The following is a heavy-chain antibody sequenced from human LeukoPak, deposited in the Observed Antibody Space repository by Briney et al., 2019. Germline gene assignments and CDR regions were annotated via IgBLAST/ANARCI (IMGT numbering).Heavy chain of an antibody. CDR2: ISAYNGNT. CDR1: GYTFTSYG. V-gene: IGHV1-18*01. Sequence: ASVKVSCKASGYTFTSYGISWVRQAPGQGLEWMGWISAYNGNTNYAQKLQGRVTMTTDTSTSTAYMELRSLRSDDTAVYYCARDLSRGCGGDCEVGYWGQGTLVTVSS. CDR3: ARDLSRGCGGDCEVGY. D-gene: IGHD2-21*02. J-gene: IGHJ4*02.